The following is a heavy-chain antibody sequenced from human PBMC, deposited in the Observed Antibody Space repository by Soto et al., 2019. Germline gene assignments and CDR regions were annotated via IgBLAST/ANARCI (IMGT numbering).Heavy chain of an antibody. D-gene: IGHD2-2*01. CDR1: GGSISSYY. Sequence: SETLSLTCTVSGGSISSYYWSWIRQPPGKGLEWIGYIYYSGSTNYNPSLKSRVTISVDTSKNQFSLKLSSVTAADTAAYYCASTLPAAMFAAGVGWFDPWGQGTLVTVSS. CDR3: ASTLPAAMFAAGVGWFDP. J-gene: IGHJ5*02. V-gene: IGHV4-59*01. CDR2: IYYSGST.